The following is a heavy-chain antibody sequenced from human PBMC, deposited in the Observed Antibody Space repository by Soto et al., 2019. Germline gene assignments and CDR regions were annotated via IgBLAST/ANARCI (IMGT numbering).Heavy chain of an antibody. V-gene: IGHV4-4*02. CDR2: IFQSGST. CDR1: GGSISSHNW. Sequence: SETLSLTCAVSGGSISSHNWWSWVRQPPGKGLEWIGEIFQSGSTYYSPSLKSRVTISVDKSKNHFSLNLTSVTAADTAVYYCARVYSGSYSDSWGQGTLVT. CDR3: ARVYSGSYSDS. J-gene: IGHJ4*02. D-gene: IGHD1-26*01.